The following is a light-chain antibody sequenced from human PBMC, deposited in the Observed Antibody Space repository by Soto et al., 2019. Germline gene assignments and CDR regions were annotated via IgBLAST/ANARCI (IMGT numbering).Light chain of an antibody. Sequence: QSALTQPRSGSGSPGQSVTISCTGTSSDVGGYNYVSWYQQHPGKAPKLMIYDVSKRPSGVPDRFSGSKSGNTASLTISGLQAEDEADYYCRSYAGSYFYVFATGTKVIVL. CDR1: SSDVGGYNY. V-gene: IGLV2-11*01. CDR2: DVS. CDR3: RSYAGSYFYV. J-gene: IGLJ1*01.